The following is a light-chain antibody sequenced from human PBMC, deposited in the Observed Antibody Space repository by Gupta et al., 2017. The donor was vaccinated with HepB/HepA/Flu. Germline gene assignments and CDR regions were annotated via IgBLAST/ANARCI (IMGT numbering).Light chain of an antibody. Sequence: EIVMTQSPATLSLSPGERATLSCRASQNINSRLAWYQQKRGQAPRLLIYEASTRAIGTPARFSGSGSGTDFTLTITSLEPEDFAGYYGQFNKKFGGGTKVEIK. V-gene: IGKV3-11*01. CDR1: QNINSR. CDR2: EAS. CDR3: QFNKK. J-gene: IGKJ4*01.